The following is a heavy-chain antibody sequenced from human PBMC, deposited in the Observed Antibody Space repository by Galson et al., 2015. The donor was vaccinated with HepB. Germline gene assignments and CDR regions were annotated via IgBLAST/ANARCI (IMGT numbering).Heavy chain of an antibody. CDR2: ISAYNGNT. CDR3: ARDHLIAVAGLIDY. V-gene: IGHV1-18*04. D-gene: IGHD6-19*01. Sequence: QSGAEVKKPGESLKISCKASGYTFTSYGISWVRQAPGQGLEWMGWISAYNGNTNYAQKLQGRVTMTTDTSTSTAYMELRSLRSDDTAVYYCARDHLIAVAGLIDYWGQGTLVTVSS. J-gene: IGHJ4*02. CDR1: GYTFTSYG.